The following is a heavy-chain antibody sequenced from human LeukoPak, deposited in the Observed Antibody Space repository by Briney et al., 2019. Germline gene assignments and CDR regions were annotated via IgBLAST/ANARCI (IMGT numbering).Heavy chain of an antibody. D-gene: IGHD3-10*01. CDR1: GFTFRDHY. Sequence: PGGSLRLSCAASGFTFRDHYMDWVRQAPGKGLEWVGRTRNKANSYTTEYAASVKGRFTISRDDSKNSLYLQMNSLRAEDTAVYYCARGRSVRSTRYYYMDVWGKGTTVTVSS. J-gene: IGHJ6*03. CDR2: TRNKANSYTT. V-gene: IGHV3-72*01. CDR3: ARGRSVRSTRYYYMDV.